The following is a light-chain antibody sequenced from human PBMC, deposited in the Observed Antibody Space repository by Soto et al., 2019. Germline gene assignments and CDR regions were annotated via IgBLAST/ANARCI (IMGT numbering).Light chain of an antibody. CDR3: QQYNNWPRT. Sequence: DIVMTQSPATVSVSPGERATLSCRASQSVSSNLAWYQQKPGQAPRLLIYGASTRATGIPARFSGSGSGTEFALTISSLQSEDFAVYYCQQYNNWPRTFGQGTKVEIK. V-gene: IGKV3-15*01. J-gene: IGKJ1*01. CDR1: QSVSSN. CDR2: GAS.